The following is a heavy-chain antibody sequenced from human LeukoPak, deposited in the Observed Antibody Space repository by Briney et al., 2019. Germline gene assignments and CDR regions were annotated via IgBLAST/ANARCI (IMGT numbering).Heavy chain of an antibody. CDR2: ISGSGGST. CDR1: GFTFSSYA. D-gene: IGHD1-26*01. CDR3: ARDLDYSGSYYYYGMDV. Sequence: GGSLRLSCAASGFTFSSYAMSWVRQAPGKGLEWVSAISGSGGSTYYADSVKGRFTISRDNSKNTLYLQMNSLRAEDTAVYYCARDLDYSGSYYYYGMDVWGQGTTVTVSS. V-gene: IGHV3-23*01. J-gene: IGHJ6*02.